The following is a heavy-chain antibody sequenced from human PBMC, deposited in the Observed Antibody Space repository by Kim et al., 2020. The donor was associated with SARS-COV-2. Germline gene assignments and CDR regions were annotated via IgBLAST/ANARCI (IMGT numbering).Heavy chain of an antibody. CDR2: ISSSSSYI. CDR3: ARDNCITIFGVVMPDHRFPDY. V-gene: IGHV3-21*01. D-gene: IGHD3-3*01. Sequence: GGSLRLSCAASGFTFSSYSMNWVRQSPGKGLEWVSSISSSSSYIYYADSVKGRFTISRDNAKNSLYLQMNSLRAEDTAVYYCARDNCITIFGVVMPDHRFPDYWGQGTLVTVSS. J-gene: IGHJ4*02. CDR1: GFTFSSYS.